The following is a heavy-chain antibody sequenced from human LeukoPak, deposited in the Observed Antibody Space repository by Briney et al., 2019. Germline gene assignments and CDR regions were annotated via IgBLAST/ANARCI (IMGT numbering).Heavy chain of an antibody. Sequence: GGSLRLSCAASGFTFSNAWMSWVRQAPGKGLEWVGRIKSKTDGGTTDYAAPVKGRFTISRDDSKNTLYLQVNSLETEDTAVYYCTTRSRIAAAGTFDYWGQGTLVTVSS. J-gene: IGHJ4*02. CDR2: IKSKTDGGTT. CDR1: GFTFSNAW. D-gene: IGHD6-13*01. CDR3: TTRSRIAAAGTFDY. V-gene: IGHV3-15*01.